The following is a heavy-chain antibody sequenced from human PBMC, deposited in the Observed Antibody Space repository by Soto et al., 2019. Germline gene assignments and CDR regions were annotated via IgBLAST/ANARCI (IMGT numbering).Heavy chain of an antibody. CDR3: ARVRTGVYGSGSTSPRFYYGMDV. J-gene: IGHJ6*02. V-gene: IGHV1-3*01. Sequence: ASVKVSCKASGYTFTSYGISWVRQAPGEGLEWMGWINAGNGNTKYSQKFQGRVTITRDTSASTAYMELSSLRSEDTAVYYCARVRTGVYGSGSTSPRFYYGMDVWGQGTAVTVSS. D-gene: IGHD3-10*01. CDR1: GYTFTSYG. CDR2: INAGNGNT.